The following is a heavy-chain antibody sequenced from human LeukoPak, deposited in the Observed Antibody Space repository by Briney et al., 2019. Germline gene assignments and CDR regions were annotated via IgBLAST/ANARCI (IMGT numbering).Heavy chain of an antibody. CDR1: GFTFSTYW. CDR3: ARSRSGYYEDY. CDR2: IQQDGNEK. D-gene: IGHD3-22*01. V-gene: IGHV3-7*01. J-gene: IGHJ4*02. Sequence: GGSLRLSCAASGFTFSTYWMSWVRQAPGKGLEWVANIQQDGNEKYYVDSVKGRFTIPRDNAKNSLYLQMNSLRVEDTAVYYCARSRSGYYEDYWGQGTLVTVSS.